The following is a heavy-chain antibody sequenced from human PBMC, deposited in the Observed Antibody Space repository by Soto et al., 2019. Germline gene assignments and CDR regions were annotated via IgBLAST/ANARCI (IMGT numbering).Heavy chain of an antibody. Sequence: EVQLLESGGGLVQPGGSLRLSCAASGFTFSSYAMSWVRQAPGKGLEWVSAISGSGGSTYYADSVKGRFTISRDNSKNTLYLQMNSQRAEDTAVYYCAKEAHDSSGYYPYYYYGMDVWGQGTTVTVSS. J-gene: IGHJ6*02. CDR3: AKEAHDSSGYYPYYYYGMDV. CDR1: GFTFSSYA. D-gene: IGHD3-22*01. V-gene: IGHV3-23*01. CDR2: ISGSGGST.